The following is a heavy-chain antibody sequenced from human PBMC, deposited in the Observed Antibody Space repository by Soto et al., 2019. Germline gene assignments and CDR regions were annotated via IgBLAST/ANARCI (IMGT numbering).Heavy chain of an antibody. CDR3: AREGSGGKYSDY. CDR2: INPNSGGT. V-gene: IGHV1-2*02. CDR1: GYTFIANY. J-gene: IGHJ4*02. Sequence: QVQLVQSGAEVKKPGASVKVSCKGSGYTFIANYIQWVRQAPGQGLEWMGWINPNSGGTTYAQKFQGRVTLTRDTAIPTAYMELSGLTSDDTAVYFCAREGSGGKYSDYWGQGSLVTVPS. D-gene: IGHD6-19*01.